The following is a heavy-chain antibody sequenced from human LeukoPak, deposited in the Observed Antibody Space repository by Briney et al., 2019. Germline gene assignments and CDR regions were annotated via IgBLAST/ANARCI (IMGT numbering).Heavy chain of an antibody. CDR2: IYTSGST. CDR1: GGSISSGSYY. CDR3: ASTSRLSRLTMATTPNFDY. D-gene: IGHD5-24*01. V-gene: IGHV4-61*02. Sequence: SETLSLTCTVSGGSISSGSYYWSWIRQPAGKGLEWIGRIYTSGSTNYNPSLKSRVTISVDTSKNQFSLKLSSVTAADTDVYYCASTSRLSRLTMATTPNFDYWGQGTLVTVSS. J-gene: IGHJ4*02.